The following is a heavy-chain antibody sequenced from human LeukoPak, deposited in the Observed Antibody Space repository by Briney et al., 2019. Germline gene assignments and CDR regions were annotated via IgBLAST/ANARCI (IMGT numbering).Heavy chain of an antibody. CDR1: GGSVSSGSYY. CDR2: IYYSGST. D-gene: IGHD3-16*01. J-gene: IGHJ4*02. V-gene: IGHV4-61*03. CDR3: ARKSVGGGERFDY. Sequence: SESLSLTCTDSGGSVSSGSYYWTWIRQPPGKGLEWIGYIYYSGSTNYNPSLKSRVTISLDTSKNHFSLKLSPMTAADTAVYYCARKSVGGGERFDYWGQGILVTVSS.